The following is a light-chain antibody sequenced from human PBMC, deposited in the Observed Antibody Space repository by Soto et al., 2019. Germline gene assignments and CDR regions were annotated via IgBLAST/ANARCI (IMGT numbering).Light chain of an antibody. Sequence: DIQMTQSPSTLSGSVGDRVTITCRASQTISSWLAWYQQKPGKAPKLLIYKASTLKSGVPSRFSGSGSGTEFTLTISILQHDDFATYYCQHYTSYAEAFGQGTKVDLK. CDR2: KAS. V-gene: IGKV1-5*03. CDR3: QHYTSYAEA. J-gene: IGKJ1*01. CDR1: QTISSW.